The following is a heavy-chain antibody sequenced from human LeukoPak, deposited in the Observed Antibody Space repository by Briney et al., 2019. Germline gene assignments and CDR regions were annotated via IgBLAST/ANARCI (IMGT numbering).Heavy chain of an antibody. CDR2: IYYSGST. Sequence: SETLSLTCTVSGGSISSYYWSWIRQPPGKELEWIGYIYYSGSTNYNPSLKSRVTISVDTSKNQFSLKVSSVTAADTAVYYCARDGGEGPYFDFWDQVTLVTVSS. D-gene: IGHD2-15*01. CDR1: GGSISSYY. CDR3: ARDGGEGPYFDF. V-gene: IGHV4-59*01. J-gene: IGHJ4*02.